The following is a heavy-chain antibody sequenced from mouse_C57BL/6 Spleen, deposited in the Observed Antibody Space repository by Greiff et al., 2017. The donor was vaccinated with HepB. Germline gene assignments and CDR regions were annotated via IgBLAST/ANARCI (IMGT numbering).Heavy chain of an antibody. D-gene: IGHD1-1*02. CDR2: IDPENGDT. J-gene: IGHJ3*01. V-gene: IGHV14-4*01. CDR1: GFNIKDDY. CDR3: ATGSYGFAY. Sequence: VQLQQSGAELVRPGASVKLSCTASGFNIKDDYMHWVKQRPEQGLEWIGWIDPENGDTEYASKFQGKATITADTSSHPAYLQLSSLTSEDTAVYYCATGSYGFAYWGQGTLVTVSA.